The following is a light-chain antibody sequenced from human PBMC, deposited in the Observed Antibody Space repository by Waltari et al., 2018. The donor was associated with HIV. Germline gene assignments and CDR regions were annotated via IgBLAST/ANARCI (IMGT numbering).Light chain of an antibody. CDR1: SSDVGGYNY. Sequence: QSALTQPASVSGSPGQSITISCPGTSSDVGGYNYVSWYQQHPGKAPKLMIYDVSNLPSGVFNLFSGSKSGNTASLTISGLQAEDEADYYCSSYTSSSTLVFGGGTKLTVL. CDR2: DVS. V-gene: IGLV2-14*03. J-gene: IGLJ3*02. CDR3: SSYTSSSTLV.